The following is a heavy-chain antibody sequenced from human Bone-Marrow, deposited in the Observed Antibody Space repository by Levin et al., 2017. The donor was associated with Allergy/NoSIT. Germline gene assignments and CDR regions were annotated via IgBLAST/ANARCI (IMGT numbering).Heavy chain of an antibody. CDR1: GESLSGYY. D-gene: IGHD3-10*01. J-gene: IGHJ4*02. CDR3: ARGHKRGSGSYAAGY. V-gene: IGHV4-34*01. Sequence: KTSETLSLTCAVYGESLSGYYWTWIRQPPGKGLEWIGETNYSGSTSYNPSLKSRVTISVDTSKNQFSLKLSSVTAADTAVYYCARGHKRGSGSYAAGYWGQGTLVTVSS. CDR2: TNYSGST.